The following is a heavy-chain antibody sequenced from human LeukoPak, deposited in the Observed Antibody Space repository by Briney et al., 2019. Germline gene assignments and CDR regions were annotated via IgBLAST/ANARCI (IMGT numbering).Heavy chain of an antibody. CDR3: ARDGREVWFGELLPLDY. V-gene: IGHV4-38-2*02. CDR1: GYSISSGYY. D-gene: IGHD3-10*01. CDR2: IYRSGST. Sequence: SETLSLTCTVSGYSISSGYYWGWIRQPPGKGLEWIGSIYRSGSTYYNPSLKSRVTISVDTSKNQFSLKLSSVTAADTAVYYCARDGREVWFGELLPLDYWGQGTLVTVSS. J-gene: IGHJ4*02.